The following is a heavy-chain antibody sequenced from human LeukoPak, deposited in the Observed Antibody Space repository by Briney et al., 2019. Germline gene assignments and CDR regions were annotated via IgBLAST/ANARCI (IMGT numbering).Heavy chain of an antibody. V-gene: IGHV4-61*02. J-gene: IGHJ6*03. CDR2: IYTSGST. Sequence: SQTLSLTCTVSGNSISSGDNYWSWIRQPAGKGLEWIGRIYTSGSTNYNPSLKSRVTISVDTSKNQFSLKLSSVTAADTAVYYCAREVGATNFYYYYYMDVWGKGTTVTVSS. D-gene: IGHD1-26*01. CDR1: GNSISSGDNY. CDR3: AREVGATNFYYYYYMDV.